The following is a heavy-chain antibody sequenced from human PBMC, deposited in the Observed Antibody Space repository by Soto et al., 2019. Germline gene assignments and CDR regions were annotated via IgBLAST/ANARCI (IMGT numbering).Heavy chain of an antibody. Sequence: QVQLQESGPGLVKPSQTLSLTCTVSGGSISSGGYYWSWIRQHPGKGLEWIGYIYYSGSTYYNPSLKSRVNISVDTYKNQFSLKRSSVTAADTAVYYCARVCGGDCHYGMDVWGQGTTVTVSS. CDR2: IYYSGST. D-gene: IGHD2-21*02. CDR3: ARVCGGDCHYGMDV. J-gene: IGHJ6*02. V-gene: IGHV4-31*03. CDR1: GGSISSGGYY.